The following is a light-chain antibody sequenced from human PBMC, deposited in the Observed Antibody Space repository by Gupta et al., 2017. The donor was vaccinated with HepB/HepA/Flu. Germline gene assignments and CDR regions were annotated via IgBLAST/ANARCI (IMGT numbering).Light chain of an antibody. Sequence: DIQMTQSPSSLSASVGDRVTITCRASQSIGRNLNWYQQKPGKAPNLLIYLVSNLQSGVPSRFRGSGSGTDFTLTISSLQPEDFASYYCQQSYSTPPTFGQGTKVEIK. CDR3: QQSYSTPPT. CDR2: LVS. V-gene: IGKV1-39*01. CDR1: QSIGRN. J-gene: IGKJ1*01.